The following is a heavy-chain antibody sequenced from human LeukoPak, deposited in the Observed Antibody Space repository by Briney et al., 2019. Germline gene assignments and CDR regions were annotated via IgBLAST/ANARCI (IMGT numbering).Heavy chain of an antibody. V-gene: IGHV3-11*06. CDR3: ARADYGDYGGYYFDY. CDR2: ISTSSSYT. J-gene: IGHJ4*02. CDR1: GFTFSDYY. Sequence: GGSLRLSCAASGFTFSDYYMSWIRQAPGKGLEWVSYISTSSSYTNNADSVRGRFTISRDNAKNSLYLQMSSLRAEDTAVYFCARADYGDYGGYYFDYWGQGTLVTVSS. D-gene: IGHD4-17*01.